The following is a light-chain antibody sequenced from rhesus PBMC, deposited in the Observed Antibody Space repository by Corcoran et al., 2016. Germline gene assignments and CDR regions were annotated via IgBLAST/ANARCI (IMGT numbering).Light chain of an antibody. CDR3: MQALQTPLT. Sequence: DIVMTQTPPSLPVTPGEPASISCRSSQSLLHTDGKTYLYWFLPKPGQPPRLLIYRVSTRLSGVPDRFRGSGSGADFTLQISRVKADDVGVYYCMQALQTPLTFGGGTKLEIK. V-gene: IGKV2-73*01. CDR2: RVS. J-gene: IGKJ4*01. CDR1: QSLLHTDGKTY.